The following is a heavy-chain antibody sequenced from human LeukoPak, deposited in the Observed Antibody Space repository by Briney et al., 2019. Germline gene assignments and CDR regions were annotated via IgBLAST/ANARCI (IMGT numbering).Heavy chain of an antibody. CDR2: IYYSGST. V-gene: IGHV4-59*08. CDR3: ARHRLGYSYGPFDS. D-gene: IGHD5-18*01. J-gene: IGHJ4*02. CDR1: GGSIRNDY. Sequence: SETLSLTCAVSGGSIRNDYWSWIRQPPGKGLEWIGYIYYSGSTNYNPSLKSRVTISVDTSKNQFSLKLSSVTAADTAVYYCARHRLGYSYGPFDSWGQETLVTVSS.